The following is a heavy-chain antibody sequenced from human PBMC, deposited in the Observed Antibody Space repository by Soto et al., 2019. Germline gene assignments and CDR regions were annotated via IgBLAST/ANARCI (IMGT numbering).Heavy chain of an antibody. V-gene: IGHV1-18*01. CDR3: ARQYGDYVGDAFDI. CDR2: ISAYNGNT. CDR1: GYTFTSYG. J-gene: IGHJ3*02. Sequence: ASVPVSCKASGYTFTSYGIRWVRQAPGQGLEWMGWISAYNGNTNYAQKLQGRVTMTTDTSTSTAYMELRSLRSDDTAVYYCARQYGDYVGDAFDIWGQGTMVTVAS. D-gene: IGHD4-17*01.